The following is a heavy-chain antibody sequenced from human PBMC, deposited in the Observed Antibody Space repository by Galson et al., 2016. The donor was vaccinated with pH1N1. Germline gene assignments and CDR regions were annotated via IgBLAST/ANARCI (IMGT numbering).Heavy chain of an antibody. D-gene: IGHD3-22*01. CDR3: AREDYYDTDLSDWYFDL. Sequence: SVKVSCKASGGTFGSYGINWVRQAPGQGVEWMGGIIPIFNTAKSAQNFQGRVTITADESTTPAYMELSSLRSEDTAVYYCAREDYYDTDLSDWYFDLWGRGTLLTVSS. J-gene: IGHJ2*01. CDR1: GGTFGSYG. V-gene: IGHV1-69*13. CDR2: IIPIFNTA.